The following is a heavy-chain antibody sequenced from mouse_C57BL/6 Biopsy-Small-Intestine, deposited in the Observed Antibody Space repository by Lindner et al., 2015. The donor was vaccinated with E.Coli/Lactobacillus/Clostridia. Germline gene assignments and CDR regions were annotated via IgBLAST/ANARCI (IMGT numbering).Heavy chain of an antibody. CDR1: GYTFTSYW. V-gene: IGHV1-52*01. CDR2: IDPSDSET. CDR3: ARHYYDSPFDY. Sequence: VQLQESGAELVRPGSSVKLSCKASGYTFTSYWMHWVKQRPIQGLEWIGNIDPSDSETHYNQKFRDKATLTVDKSSSTAYMQLSSLTSEDSAVYYCARHYYDSPFDYWGQGTTLTVSS. J-gene: IGHJ2*01. D-gene: IGHD1-1*01.